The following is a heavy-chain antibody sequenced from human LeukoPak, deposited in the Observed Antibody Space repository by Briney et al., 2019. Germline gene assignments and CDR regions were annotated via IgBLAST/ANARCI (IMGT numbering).Heavy chain of an antibody. CDR3: ARVDRATLLKIDY. D-gene: IGHD1-26*01. CDR2: IIPIFGTA. CDR1: GGTFSSYA. J-gene: IGHJ4*02. V-gene: IGHV1-69*13. Sequence: GASVKVSCKASGGTFSSYAISWVRQAPGQGLEWMGGIIPIFGTANYAQKFQGRVTITADESTSTAYMELSSLRSEDTAVYYCARVDRATLLKIDYWGQGTLVTVSS.